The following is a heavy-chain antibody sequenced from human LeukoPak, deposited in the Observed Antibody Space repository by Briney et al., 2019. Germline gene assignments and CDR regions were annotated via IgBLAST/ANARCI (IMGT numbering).Heavy chain of an antibody. CDR1: GGSISSSSYY. CDR2: IYYSGST. V-gene: IGHV4-39*07. J-gene: IGHJ5*02. Sequence: SETLSLTCTVSGGSISSSSYYWGWLRQPPGKGLEWIGSIYYSGSTYYNPSLKSRVTISVHTSKNQFSLKLSSVTAADTAVYYCARDGWYYDFWSGYVNWFDPWGQGALVTVSS. D-gene: IGHD3-3*01. CDR3: ARDGWYYDFWSGYVNWFDP.